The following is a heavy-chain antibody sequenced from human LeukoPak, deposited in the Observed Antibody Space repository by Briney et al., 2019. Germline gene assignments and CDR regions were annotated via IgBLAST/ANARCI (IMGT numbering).Heavy chain of an antibody. D-gene: IGHD6-13*01. CDR1: GFTFTSYA. V-gene: IGHV3-23*01. Sequence: PGGSLRLSCAASGFTFTSYAMSWVRQAPGKGLEWVSAISGSGGSTYYADSVKGRFTISRDNSKNTLYLQMNSLRAEDTAVFYRAKDLPSSSWFPYYFDYWGQGTLVTVSS. CDR3: AKDLPSSSWFPYYFDY. J-gene: IGHJ4*02. CDR2: ISGSGGST.